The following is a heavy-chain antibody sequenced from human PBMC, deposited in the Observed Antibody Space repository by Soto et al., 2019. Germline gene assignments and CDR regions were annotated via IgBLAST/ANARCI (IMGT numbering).Heavy chain of an antibody. CDR1: GVAFSSYA. J-gene: IGHJ5*02. CDR3: ARGRWSDP. V-gene: IGHV1-69*01. Sequence: SVKVSWKASGVAFSSYAISWVRQAPGQGLEWMGGIIPIFGTANYAQKFQGRVTITADESTSTAHMELSSLRSDETDVYYCARGRWSDPLGQGTLVTVSS. CDR2: IIPIFGTA.